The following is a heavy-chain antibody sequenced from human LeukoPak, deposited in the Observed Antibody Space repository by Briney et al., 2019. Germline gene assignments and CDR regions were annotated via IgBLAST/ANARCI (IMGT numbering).Heavy chain of an antibody. Sequence: ASVKVSCKASGYTFTSYYMHWVRQAPGQGLEWMGIINPSGGSTSYAQKFQDRVTMTRDTSTSTVYMELSSLRSEDTAVYYCARVGIRFLEWLSPGGYYYMDVWGKGTTVTVSS. D-gene: IGHD3-3*01. CDR3: ARVGIRFLEWLSPGGYYYMDV. V-gene: IGHV1-46*03. CDR2: INPSGGST. CDR1: GYTFTSYY. J-gene: IGHJ6*03.